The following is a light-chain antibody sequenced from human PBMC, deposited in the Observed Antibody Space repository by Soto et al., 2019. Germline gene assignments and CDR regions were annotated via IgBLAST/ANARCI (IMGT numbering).Light chain of an antibody. CDR2: DAS. CDR1: QSVSSY. J-gene: IGKJ2*01. CDR3: QQRSNWPPYT. Sequence: EIVLTQSPATLSLSPGERATLSCRASQSVSSYLAWYQQKPGQAPRLLIYDASNRATGIPARFSGSGSWTDFTPTISSLEPEDVAVYYCQQRSNWPPYTFGQGTKLEIK. V-gene: IGKV3-11*01.